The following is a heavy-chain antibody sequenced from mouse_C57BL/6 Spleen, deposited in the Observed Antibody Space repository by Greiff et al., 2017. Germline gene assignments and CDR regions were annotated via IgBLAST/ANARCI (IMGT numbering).Heavy chain of an antibody. CDR3: ASQDIYYYGSSLDY. J-gene: IGHJ2*01. Sequence: EVKLMESGPELVKPGASVKISCKASGYSFTDYNMNWVKQSNGKSLEWIGVINPNYGTTSYNQKFKGKATLTVDQSSSTAYMQLNSLTSEDSAVYDCASQDIYYYGSSLDYWGQGTTLTVSS. D-gene: IGHD1-1*01. CDR1: GYSFTDYN. V-gene: IGHV1-39*01. CDR2: INPNYGTT.